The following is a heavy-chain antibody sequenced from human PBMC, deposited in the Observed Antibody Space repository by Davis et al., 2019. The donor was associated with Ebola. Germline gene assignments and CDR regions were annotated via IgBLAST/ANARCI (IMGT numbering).Heavy chain of an antibody. CDR3: ARVGYYYGSGSPGGYYYGMDV. J-gene: IGHJ6*02. CDR2: ISSSSSTI. CDR1: GFTFSSYS. D-gene: IGHD3-10*01. Sequence: GGPLRPSCAAPGFTFSSYSMNWVRQAPGKGLAWVSYISSSSSTIYYADSVKGRFTISRDNAKNSLYLQMNSLRAEDTAVYYCARVGYYYGSGSPGGYYYGMDVWGQGTTVTVSS. V-gene: IGHV3-48*04.